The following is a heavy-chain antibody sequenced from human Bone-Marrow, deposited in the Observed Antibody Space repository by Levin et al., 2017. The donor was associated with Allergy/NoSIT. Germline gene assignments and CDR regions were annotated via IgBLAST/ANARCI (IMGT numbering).Heavy chain of an antibody. Sequence: ASVKVSCKASGYTFTDHYIHWVRQAPGQGLEWMGRIYPINGDTNYAQNFQGRVTVTRDSSINTTYMELNTLRSTDTAIYYCARDRAVGRFTSQPNWFDPWGQGTLVTVSS. J-gene: IGHJ5*02. CDR2: IYPINGDT. CDR3: ARDRAVGRFTSQPNWFDP. CDR1: GYTFTDHY. D-gene: IGHD2-2*01. V-gene: IGHV1-2*06.